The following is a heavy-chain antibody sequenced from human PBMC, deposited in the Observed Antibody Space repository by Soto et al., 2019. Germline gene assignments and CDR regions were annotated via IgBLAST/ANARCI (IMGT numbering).Heavy chain of an antibody. Sequence: QVQLVESGGGVVQPGRSLRLSCAASGFTFSSYGMHWVRQAPGKGLEWVAVISYDGSNKYYADSVKGRFTISRDNSKNTLYLQMNSLRAEETPVYYCAKVVIVVVITDAFDIWGQGTMVTVSS. D-gene: IGHD3-22*01. J-gene: IGHJ3*02. CDR2: ISYDGSNK. V-gene: IGHV3-30*18. CDR1: GFTFSSYG. CDR3: AKVVIVVVITDAFDI.